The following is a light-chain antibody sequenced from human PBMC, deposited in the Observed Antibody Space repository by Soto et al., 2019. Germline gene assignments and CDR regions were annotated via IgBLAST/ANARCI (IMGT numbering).Light chain of an antibody. Sequence: QSVLTQPRSVSGSPGQSVTISCTGSSSDVGGSNFVSWYQQHPVKAPKLVIYDVSKRPSGVPDRFSGSKSGNTASLTISGLQAEDEADYYCCSYAGNSLWAFGGGPKLTVL. CDR2: DVS. J-gene: IGLJ3*02. V-gene: IGLV2-11*01. CDR3: CSYAGNSLWA. CDR1: SSDVGGSNF.